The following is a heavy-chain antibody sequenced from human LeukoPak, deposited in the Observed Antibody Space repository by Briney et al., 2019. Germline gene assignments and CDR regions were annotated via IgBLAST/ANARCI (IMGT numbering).Heavy chain of an antibody. CDR1: GGSISSGGYY. Sequence: SETLSLTCTVSGGSISSGGYYWSWIRQHPGKGLEWIGYIYYSGSTYYNPSLMSRVTISVDTSKNQFSLKLSSVTAADTAVYYCAGLVGRYSSGLYYYYFDYWGQGTLVTVSS. V-gene: IGHV4-31*03. J-gene: IGHJ4*02. D-gene: IGHD3-22*01. CDR3: AGLVGRYSSGLYYYYFDY. CDR2: IYYSGST.